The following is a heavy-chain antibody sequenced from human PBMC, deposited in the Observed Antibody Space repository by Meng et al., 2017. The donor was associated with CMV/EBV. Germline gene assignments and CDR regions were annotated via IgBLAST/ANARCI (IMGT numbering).Heavy chain of an antibody. J-gene: IGHJ4*02. CDR2: IKQDGTEK. D-gene: IGHD2-8*01. V-gene: IGHV3-7*01. Sequence: GESLKISCVASGFNSNAYWMTWVRQVPGKALEWVANIKQDGTEKYYVPSVKGRFIISRDNAKSSLYLQMNDLRVEDTAVYYCATTTNGCFDNWGQG. CDR1: GFNSNAYW. CDR3: ATTTNGCFDN.